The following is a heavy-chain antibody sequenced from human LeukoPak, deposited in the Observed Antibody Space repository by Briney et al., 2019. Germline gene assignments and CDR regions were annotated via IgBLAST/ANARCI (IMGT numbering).Heavy chain of an antibody. D-gene: IGHD5-18*01. J-gene: IGHJ2*01. CDR1: GFTFSAYS. Sequence: GGSLRLFCAASGFTFSAYSMNWVRQAPGKGPEWLSYIGRGTSGTHYADSVQGRFTISRDDDKNSLYLQMYSLRVEDTAIYYCAREHSYIYGSQYFDLWGRGALVTVSS. CDR3: AREHSYIYGSQYFDL. V-gene: IGHV3-48*01. CDR2: IGRGTSGT.